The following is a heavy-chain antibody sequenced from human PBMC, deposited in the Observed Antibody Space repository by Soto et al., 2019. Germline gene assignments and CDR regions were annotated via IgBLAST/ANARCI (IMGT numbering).Heavy chain of an antibody. V-gene: IGHV5-10-1*01. Sequence: GESLKISCQGSGYSFTRNWITWVRQTPCKCLEWMGRIDPSDSYTNYSPSFQGRVTISADRSISTAFLQWSSLEASDTAIYYCARRLSGPKEEYNAYYFYGLDVWGQGTTVTVSS. D-gene: IGHD1-1*01. J-gene: IGHJ6*02. CDR1: GYSFTRNW. CDR3: ARRLSGPKEEYNAYYFYGLDV. CDR2: IDPSDSYT.